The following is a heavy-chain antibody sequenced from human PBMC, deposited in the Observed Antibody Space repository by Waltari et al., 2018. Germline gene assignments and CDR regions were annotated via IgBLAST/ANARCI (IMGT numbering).Heavy chain of an antibody. J-gene: IGHJ4*02. V-gene: IGHV3-30*18. CDR2: IWYDGSNK. CDR3: AKAKGPYCSSTSCYFDY. D-gene: IGHD2-2*01. CDR1: GFTFSSYG. Sequence: QVQLVESGGGVVQPGRSLRLSCAASGFTFSSYGMHWVRQAPGKGLEWVAVIWYDGSNKYYADSVKGRFTISRDNSKNTLYLQMNSLRAEDMALYYCAKAKGPYCSSTSCYFDYWGQGTLVTVSS.